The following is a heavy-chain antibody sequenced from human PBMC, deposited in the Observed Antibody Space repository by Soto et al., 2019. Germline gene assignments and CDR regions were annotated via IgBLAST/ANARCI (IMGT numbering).Heavy chain of an antibody. Sequence: QVQLVQSGAEVKKPGASVKVSCKASGYTFTSYGISWVRQAPGQGLEWMGWISAYKGNTNYAQKLQGRVTMTTDTSTSTAYMELRSLRSDDTAVYYCARTYCSSTSCRYDYYYYGMDVWGQGTTVTVSS. V-gene: IGHV1-18*01. CDR1: GYTFTSYG. J-gene: IGHJ6*02. CDR2: ISAYKGNT. D-gene: IGHD2-2*01. CDR3: ARTYCSSTSCRYDYYYYGMDV.